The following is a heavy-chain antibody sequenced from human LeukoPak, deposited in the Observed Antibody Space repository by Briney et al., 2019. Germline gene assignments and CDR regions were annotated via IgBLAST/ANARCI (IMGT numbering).Heavy chain of an antibody. CDR3: ARDSIDGPYFDY. V-gene: IGHV3-21*01. CDR1: GFTFSSYS. CDR2: ISSSSSYI. Sequence: GGSLRLSCAASGFTFSSYSMNWVRQAPGKGLEWVSSISSSSSYIYYADSVKGRFTISRDNAKNSLYLQMNSLRAEDTAVYYCARDSIDGPYFDYWGQGTLVTASS. J-gene: IGHJ4*02. D-gene: IGHD2-15*01.